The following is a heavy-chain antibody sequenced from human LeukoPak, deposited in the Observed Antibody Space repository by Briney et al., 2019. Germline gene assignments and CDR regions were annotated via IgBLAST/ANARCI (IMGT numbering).Heavy chain of an antibody. CDR2: IYYSGTT. D-gene: IGHD1-26*01. Sequence: PSETLSLTCTVSGGSISSDYWSWIRQSPGKGLEWIGYIYYSGTTSYNPSLKSRVTISLDTSKNQFSLQLNSVTPEDTALYYCARGRYSGFDIWGQGTTVTVSS. CDR3: ARGRYSGFDI. J-gene: IGHJ3*02. V-gene: IGHV4-59*12. CDR1: GGSISSDY.